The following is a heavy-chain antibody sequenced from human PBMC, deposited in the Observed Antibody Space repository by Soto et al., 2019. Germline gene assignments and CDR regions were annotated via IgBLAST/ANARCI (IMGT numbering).Heavy chain of an antibody. CDR3: XRDAVAVAGDYYYGMDV. V-gene: IGHV6-1*01. D-gene: IGHD6-19*01. CDR2: TYYRSKWYN. J-gene: IGHJ6*02. CDR1: GDSVSSNSAA. Sequence: SQTLSLTCVISGDSVSSNSAAWNWIRQSPSRGLEWLGRTYYRSKWYNDYAVSVKSRITINPDTSKNQFSLQLNSVTPEDTAVYYCXRDAVAVAGDYYYGMDVWGQGTTVTVSS.